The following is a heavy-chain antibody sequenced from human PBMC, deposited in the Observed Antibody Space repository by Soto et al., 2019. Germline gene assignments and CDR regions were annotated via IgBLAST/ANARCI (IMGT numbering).Heavy chain of an antibody. CDR1: RYSFTDYH. Sequence: ASVKVSCKASRYSFTDYHIHWVRQAPGQGLEWLGRINPKSGGTSTAQKFQGWVTMTTDTSISTASMELTRLTSDDTAIYYCARGDSTDCSNGVCSFFYNHDMDVWGQGTRSPSP. D-gene: IGHD2-8*01. CDR2: INPKSGGT. J-gene: IGHJ6*02. V-gene: IGHV1-2*04. CDR3: ARGDSTDCSNGVCSFFYNHDMDV.